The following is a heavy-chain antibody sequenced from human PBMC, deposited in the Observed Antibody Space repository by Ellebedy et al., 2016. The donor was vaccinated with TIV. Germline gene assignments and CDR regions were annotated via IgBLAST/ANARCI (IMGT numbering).Heavy chain of an antibody. V-gene: IGHV4-34*01. CDR1: GGSFSGYY. J-gene: IGHJ5*02. Sequence: SETLSLXXAVYGGSFSGYYWSWIRQPPGKGLEWIGEINHSGSTNYNPSLKSRVTISVDTSKNQFSLKLSSVTAADTAVYYCASQSFESLSWGQGTLVTVSS. CDR3: ASQSFESLS. CDR2: INHSGST.